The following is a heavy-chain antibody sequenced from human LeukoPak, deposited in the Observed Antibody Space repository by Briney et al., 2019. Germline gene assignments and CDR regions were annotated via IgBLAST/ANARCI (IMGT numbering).Heavy chain of an antibody. CDR2: IYPSGNT. CDR3: ARRETYDSSGYYNAFDI. J-gene: IGHJ3*02. CDR1: RGSTSTYY. Sequence: ASETLSLTCTVSRGSTSTYYWSWIRQPAGKGLEWIGRIYPSGNTNFNPSLMSRVTMSIDTSKNQFSLKLSSVTAADTAVYYCARRETYDSSGYYNAFDIWGQGTMVTVSS. D-gene: IGHD3-22*01. V-gene: IGHV4-4*07.